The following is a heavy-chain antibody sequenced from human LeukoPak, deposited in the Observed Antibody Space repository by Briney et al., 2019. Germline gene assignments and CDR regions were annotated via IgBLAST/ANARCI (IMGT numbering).Heavy chain of an antibody. Sequence: SETLSLTCTVSGCSISSSSYYWGWLRPPPGKGLEWIVSIYYSGSNYYNPSLRNRVTISLDTSKNQFSLKLSSVTAADTAVYYCARHYGSGSYHPYFDYWGQGTLVTVSS. CDR1: GCSISSSSYY. D-gene: IGHD3-10*01. CDR3: ARHYGSGSYHPYFDY. J-gene: IGHJ4*02. CDR2: IYYSGSN. V-gene: IGHV4-39*01.